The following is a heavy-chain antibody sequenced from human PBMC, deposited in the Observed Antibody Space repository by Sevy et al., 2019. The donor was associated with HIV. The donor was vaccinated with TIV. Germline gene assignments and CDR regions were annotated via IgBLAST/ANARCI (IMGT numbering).Heavy chain of an antibody. Sequence: GGSLRLSCAASGFTFSSYAMHWVRQAPGKGLEWVAVISYDGSNKYYADSVKGRFTISRDNSKNTLYLQMNSLRAEDTGVYYCARDPRRGYSYGYFDYWGQGTLVTVSS. CDR3: ARDPRRGYSYGYFDY. CDR2: ISYDGSNK. V-gene: IGHV3-30-3*01. CDR1: GFTFSSYA. D-gene: IGHD5-18*01. J-gene: IGHJ4*02.